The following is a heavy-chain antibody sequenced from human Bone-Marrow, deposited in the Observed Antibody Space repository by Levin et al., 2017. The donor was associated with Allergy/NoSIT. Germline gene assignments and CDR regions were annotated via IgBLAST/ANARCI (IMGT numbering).Heavy chain of an antibody. CDR1: GFDFNRYV. CDR3: VKEDYPPNYYGVFCAFAL. V-gene: IGHV3-23*01. CDR2: VSGGGEKT. Sequence: GESLKISCVASGFDFNRYVMSWVRQAPGKGLEWVSSVSGGGEKTTYADSVEGRFTISRDNSKDTLDLQMNSLRAEDTAVYYCVKEDYPPNYYGVFCAFALWGQGTMVTVSS. J-gene: IGHJ3*01. D-gene: IGHD3-10*01.